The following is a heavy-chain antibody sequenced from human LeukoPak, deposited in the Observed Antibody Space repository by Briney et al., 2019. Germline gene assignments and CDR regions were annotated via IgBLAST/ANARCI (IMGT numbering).Heavy chain of an antibody. V-gene: IGHV3-48*03. Sequence: GVSLRLSCAASGFTFSSYEMNWVRQAPGKGLEWVSYISSSGSTIYYADSVKGRFTISRDNAKNSLYLQMNSLRAEDTAVYYCARDYGGNSFDYWGQGTLVTVSS. CDR2: ISSSGSTI. J-gene: IGHJ4*02. CDR3: ARDYGGNSFDY. D-gene: IGHD4-23*01. CDR1: GFTFSSYE.